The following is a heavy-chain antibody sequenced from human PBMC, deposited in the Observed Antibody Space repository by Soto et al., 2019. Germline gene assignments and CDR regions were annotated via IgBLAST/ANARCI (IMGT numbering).Heavy chain of an antibody. V-gene: IGHV3-30*18. CDR1: GFTFSSYG. CDR3: VKDRGGDFWSGYSPRYYYYGMDV. J-gene: IGHJ6*02. CDR2: ISYDGSNK. D-gene: IGHD3-3*01. Sequence: LRLSCAASGFTFSSYGMHWVRQAPGKGLEWVAVISYDGSNKYYADSVKGRFTISRDNSKNTLYLQMNSLRAEDTAVYYCVKDRGGDFWSGYSPRYYYYGMDVWGQGTTVTVSS.